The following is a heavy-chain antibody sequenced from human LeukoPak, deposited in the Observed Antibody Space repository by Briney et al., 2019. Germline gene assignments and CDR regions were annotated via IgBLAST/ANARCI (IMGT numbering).Heavy chain of an antibody. D-gene: IGHD1-26*01. V-gene: IGHV1-8*01. CDR1: GYTFTSYD. CDR2: MNPNSGNT. CDR3: AREEADSGSYHVDY. J-gene: IGHJ4*02. Sequence: ASLKVSCKASGYTFTSYDINWVRQATGRGLEWMGWMNPNSGNTGYAQKFQGRVTMTRNTSISTAYMELRSLRSDDTAVYYCAREEADSGSYHVDYWGQGTLVTVSS.